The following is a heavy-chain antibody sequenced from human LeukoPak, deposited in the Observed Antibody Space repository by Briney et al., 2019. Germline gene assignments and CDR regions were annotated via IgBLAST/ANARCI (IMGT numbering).Heavy chain of an antibody. CDR2: IWYDGSNK. J-gene: IGHJ6*02. V-gene: IGHV3-33*01. CDR3: ARDGFGPLDYYYYYGMDV. Sequence: PGGSLRLSCAASRFTFSSYGMHWVRQAPGKGLEWVAVIWYDGSNKYYADSVKGRFTISRDNSKNTLYLQMNSLRAEDTAVYYCARDGFGPLDYYYYYGMDVWGQGTTVTVSS. D-gene: IGHD3-16*01. CDR1: RFTFSSYG.